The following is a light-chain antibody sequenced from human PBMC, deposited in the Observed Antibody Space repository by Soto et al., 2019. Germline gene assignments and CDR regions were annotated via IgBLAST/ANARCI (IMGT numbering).Light chain of an antibody. J-gene: IGKJ4*01. CDR1: QIVSSTY. CDR2: GAS. Sequence: EIVLTQSPGTLSLSPGERATLSCRASQIVSSTYLAWFQQKPGQAPRLLIYGASTRATGIPDRFSGSGSGTDFHLTISGLEPEEFALYYCQQDCGSPPNTFGGGTKVEV. CDR3: QQDCGSPPNT. V-gene: IGKV3-20*01.